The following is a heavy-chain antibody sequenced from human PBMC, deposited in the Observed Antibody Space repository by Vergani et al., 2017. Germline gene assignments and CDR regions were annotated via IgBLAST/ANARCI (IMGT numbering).Heavy chain of an antibody. J-gene: IGHJ6*03. CDR1: GGTFSSYA. Sequence: QVQLVQSGAEVKKPGSSVTVSCKASGGTFSSYAISWVRQAPGQGLEWMGGIIPIFGTANYAQKFQGRVTITADESTSTAYMELSSLRSEDTAVYYCARAYSVRGVIVPYYYYYMDVWGKGTTVTVSS. CDR3: ARAYSVRGVIVPYYYYYMDV. CDR2: IIPIFGTA. D-gene: IGHD3-10*02. V-gene: IGHV1-69*01.